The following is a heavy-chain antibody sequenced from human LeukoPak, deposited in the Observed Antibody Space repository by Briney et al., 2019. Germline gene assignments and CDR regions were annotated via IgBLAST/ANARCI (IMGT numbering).Heavy chain of an antibody. CDR2: FDPEDGET. V-gene: IGHV1-24*01. Sequence: ASVKVSCKVSGYTLTELSMHWVRQAPGKGLEWMGGFDPEDGETIYAQKFQGRVTMTEDTSTDTAYMELSSLRPEDTAVYYCATDRYCSGGSCYSGVDWFDPWGQGTLVTVSS. CDR3: ATDRYCSGGSCYSGVDWFDP. D-gene: IGHD2-15*01. CDR1: GYTLTELS. J-gene: IGHJ5*02.